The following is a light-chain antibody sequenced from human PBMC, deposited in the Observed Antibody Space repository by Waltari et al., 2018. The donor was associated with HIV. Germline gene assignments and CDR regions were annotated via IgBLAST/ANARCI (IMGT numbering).Light chain of an antibody. CDR2: EDS. CDR3: QSWDTTTVV. CDR1: KLGDKY. Sequence: SYELTQSPSVSVSPGQTASITCSGDKLGDKYACWYQQKPGQSPALVIYEDSKRPSGIPERFAGSNSGTTATLTISGTPAMDEADYSCQSWDTTTVVFGGGTKLTVL. V-gene: IGLV3-1*01. J-gene: IGLJ2*01.